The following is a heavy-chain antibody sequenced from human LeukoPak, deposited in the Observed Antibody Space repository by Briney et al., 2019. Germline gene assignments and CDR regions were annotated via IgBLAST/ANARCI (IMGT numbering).Heavy chain of an antibody. Sequence: QPGGSLRLSCAASGFTFRTSAMTWVRQAPGKGLDWVSGIIGDGGSTYSADSVKGRFTISRANSKKTPSLQMNSLRADDTAVYFCANIGGYWGQGTLVTVSS. D-gene: IGHD3-10*01. J-gene: IGHJ4*02. CDR2: IIGDGGST. V-gene: IGHV3-23*01. CDR3: ANIGGY. CDR1: GFTFRTSA.